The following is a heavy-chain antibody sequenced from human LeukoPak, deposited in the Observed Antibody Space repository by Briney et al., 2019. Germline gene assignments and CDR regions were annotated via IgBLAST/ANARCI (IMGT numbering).Heavy chain of an antibody. V-gene: IGHV3-48*01. CDR2: ISGSSTIL. CDR3: ARDFLEDTQ. D-gene: IGHD2-2*02. CDR1: GFTFSHYN. J-gene: IGHJ4*02. Sequence: PGVSLRLSCAGFGFTFSHYNMNWVRQAPGKGLEWGAYISGSSTILYYADSVKSRFTVSRDNAKSSLYLQMNSVRAEDTALYYCARDFLEDTQWGQGTLVTVSS.